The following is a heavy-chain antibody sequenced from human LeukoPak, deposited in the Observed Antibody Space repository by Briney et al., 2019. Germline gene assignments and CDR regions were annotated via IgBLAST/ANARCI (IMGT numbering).Heavy chain of an antibody. Sequence: GASVKVSCKASGGTFSSYAISWVRQAPGQGLEWMGRVIPILGIANYAQKFQGRVTITADKSTSTAYMELSSLRSEDTAVYYCARERAEGGTTGRWFDPWGQGTLVTVSS. J-gene: IGHJ5*02. D-gene: IGHD3-16*01. CDR3: ARERAEGGTTGRWFDP. CDR2: VIPILGIA. V-gene: IGHV1-69*04. CDR1: GGTFSSYA.